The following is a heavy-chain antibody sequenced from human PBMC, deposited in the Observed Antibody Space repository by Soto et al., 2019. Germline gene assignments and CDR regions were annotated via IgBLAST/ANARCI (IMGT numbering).Heavy chain of an antibody. D-gene: IGHD3-22*01. CDR3: ANTAYYYDSSGYYFSY. J-gene: IGHJ4*02. Sequence: ASVKVSCKASGYTFTSYGISWVRQAPGQGLEWMGWISAYNGNTNYAQKLQGRVTMTTDTSTSTAYMELSSLRSEDTAVYYCANTAYYYDSSGYYFSYWGQGTLVAVSS. V-gene: IGHV1-18*01. CDR1: GYTFTSYG. CDR2: ISAYNGNT.